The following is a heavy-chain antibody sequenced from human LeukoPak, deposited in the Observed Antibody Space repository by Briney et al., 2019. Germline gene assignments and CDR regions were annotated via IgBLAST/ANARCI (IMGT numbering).Heavy chain of an antibody. D-gene: IGHD4-17*01. CDR3: ARDRNGDPRYYFDY. Sequence: GGSLRLSCAASGFTFSSYAMHWVRQAPGKGLGWVAVISYDGSNKYYADSVKGRFTISRDNSKNTLYLQMNSLRAEDTAVYYCARDRNGDPRYYFDYWGQGTLVTVSS. CDR1: GFTFSSYA. V-gene: IGHV3-30-3*01. J-gene: IGHJ4*02. CDR2: ISYDGSNK.